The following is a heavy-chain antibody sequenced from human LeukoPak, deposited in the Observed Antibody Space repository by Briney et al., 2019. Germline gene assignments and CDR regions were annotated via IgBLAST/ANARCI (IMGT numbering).Heavy chain of an antibody. CDR2: IRGNGGST. D-gene: IGHD2-2*02. J-gene: IGHJ2*01. CDR3: ARGLRDCTSSSCFTYWYFDL. V-gene: IGHV3-64*01. Sequence: GGSLRLSCAASGFTFSSYDMFWVRQAPGKGLEYVSVIRGNGGSTYYANSVKGRFTISRDNSKNTMYLQMGSMRAEDMAVYYCARGLRDCTSSSCFTYWYFDLWGRGTLVTVSS. CDR1: GFTFSSYD.